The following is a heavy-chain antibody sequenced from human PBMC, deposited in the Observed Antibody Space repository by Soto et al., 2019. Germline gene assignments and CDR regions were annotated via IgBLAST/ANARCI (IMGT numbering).Heavy chain of an antibody. V-gene: IGHV3-23*01. CDR3: AKGSRNAFSVVVAATDY. D-gene: IGHD2-15*01. Sequence: EVQLLESGGGLIQPGGSLRLSCAASGFTFNNYAMSWVRQAPGKGLEWVSAISGSGDSTYYADSVKGRFTISRDNSKNTLYLQMNSLRAEDTAVYYCAKGSRNAFSVVVAATDYWGQGTLVTVSS. CDR1: GFTFNNYA. J-gene: IGHJ4*02. CDR2: ISGSGDST.